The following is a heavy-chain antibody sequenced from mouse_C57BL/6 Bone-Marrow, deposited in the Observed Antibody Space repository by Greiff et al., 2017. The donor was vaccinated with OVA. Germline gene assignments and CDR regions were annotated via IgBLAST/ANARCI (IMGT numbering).Heavy chain of an antibody. V-gene: IGHV5-4*01. CDR1: GFTFSSYA. CDR3: ARDYDYDVDY. Sequence: EVHLVESGGGLVKPGGSLKLSCAASGFTFSSYAMSWVRQTPEKRLEWVATISDGGSYTYYPDNVKGRFTISRDNAKNNLYLQMSHLKSEDTAMYYCARDYDYDVDYWGQGTTLTVSS. CDR2: ISDGGSYT. J-gene: IGHJ2*01. D-gene: IGHD2-4*01.